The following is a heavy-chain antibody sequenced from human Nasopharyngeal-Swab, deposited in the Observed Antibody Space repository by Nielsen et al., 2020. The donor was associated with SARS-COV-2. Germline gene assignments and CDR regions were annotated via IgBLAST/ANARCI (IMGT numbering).Heavy chain of an antibody. V-gene: IGHV4-38-2*02. CDR2: IYHSGST. CDR1: GYSISSGYY. CDR3: ARVMSYYGSGSHLLYDYYYMDV. D-gene: IGHD3-10*01. Sequence: GSLRLSCTVSGYSISSGYYWGWIRPPPGKGLEWIVSIYHSGSTYYNPSLNIRVTISVDTSKNQFSLKLNSVTAADTAVYYCARVMSYYGSGSHLLYDYYYMDVWGKGTTVTVSS. J-gene: IGHJ6*03.